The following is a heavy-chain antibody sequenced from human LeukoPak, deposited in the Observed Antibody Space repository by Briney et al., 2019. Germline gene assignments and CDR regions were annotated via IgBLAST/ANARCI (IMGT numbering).Heavy chain of an antibody. CDR1: GFTFSNAW. D-gene: IGHD6-13*01. Sequence: GGSLRLPCAASGFTFSNAWMSWVRQAPGKGLEWVGCIKSKTDGGTTDYAAPVKGRFTISRDDSKNTLYLQMNSLKTEDTAVYYCTTDIGYSSSWFPDAFDIWGQGTMVTVSS. CDR2: IKSKTDGGTT. J-gene: IGHJ3*02. V-gene: IGHV3-15*01. CDR3: TTDIGYSSSWFPDAFDI.